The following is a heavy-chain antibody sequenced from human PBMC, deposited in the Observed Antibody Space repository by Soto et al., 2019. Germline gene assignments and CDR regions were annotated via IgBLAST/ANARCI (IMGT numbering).Heavy chain of an antibody. D-gene: IGHD3-22*01. CDR1: GYTFTGYY. Sequence: ASVKVSCKASGYTFTGYYTHWVRQAPGQGLEWMGWINPNSGGTNYAQKFQGRVTMTRDTSISTAYMELSRLRSDDTAVYYCARDYYDSSGGYYYYGMDVWGQGTTVTVSS. CDR2: INPNSGGT. V-gene: IGHV1-2*02. CDR3: ARDYYDSSGGYYYYGMDV. J-gene: IGHJ6*02.